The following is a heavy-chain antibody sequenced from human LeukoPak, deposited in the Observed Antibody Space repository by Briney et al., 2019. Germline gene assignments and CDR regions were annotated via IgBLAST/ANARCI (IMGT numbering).Heavy chain of an antibody. D-gene: IGHD2-2*01. CDR3: ARAIGYCSSTSCYLDY. V-gene: IGHV4-34*01. CDR1: GGSFSGYY. J-gene: IGHJ4*02. CDR2: VNHSGST. Sequence: PSETLSLTCAVYGGSFSGYYWSWIRQPPGKGLEWIGEVNHSGSTNYNPSLKSRVTISVDTSKNQFSLKLSSVTAADTAVYYCARAIGYCSSTSCYLDYWGQGTLVTVSS.